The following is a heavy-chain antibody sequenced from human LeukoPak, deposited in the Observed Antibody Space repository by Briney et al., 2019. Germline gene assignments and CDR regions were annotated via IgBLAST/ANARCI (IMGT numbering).Heavy chain of an antibody. D-gene: IGHD2-2*01. J-gene: IGHJ4*02. V-gene: IGHV3-23*01. CDR2: ITGSGHST. CDR1: GFTFSSYA. Sequence: PGGSLRLSCAASGFTFSSYAMSWVRQAPGKGLDWVSTITGSGHSTYYADSVKGRFTVSRDNSINTVYLQMNSLRAEDTAVYYCARDSNSHYYFDYWGQGTLVTVSS. CDR3: ARDSNSHYYFDY.